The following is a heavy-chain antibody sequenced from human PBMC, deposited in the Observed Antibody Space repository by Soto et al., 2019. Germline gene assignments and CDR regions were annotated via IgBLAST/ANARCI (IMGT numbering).Heavy chain of an antibody. Sequence: GGSLRLSCAGSGFFFGREAMHWVRQAPGKGLEWVSSISSSTTYIYYADSVKGRFTISRDNAKNSLYLQVNSLRAEDTAVYYCARDFDSSGYYGPVGAFDIWGQGTMVTVSS. D-gene: IGHD3-22*01. CDR1: GFFFGREA. CDR2: ISSSTTYI. CDR3: ARDFDSSGYYGPVGAFDI. J-gene: IGHJ3*02. V-gene: IGHV3-21*03.